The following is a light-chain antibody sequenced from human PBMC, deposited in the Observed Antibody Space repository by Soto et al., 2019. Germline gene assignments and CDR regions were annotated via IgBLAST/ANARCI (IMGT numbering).Light chain of an antibody. J-gene: IGKJ1*01. CDR2: AAS. V-gene: IGKV1-39*01. CDR3: QQSYSNPWT. CDR1: QSISTY. Sequence: DIQMTQSPSSLSASVGCRFNITCRASQSISTYLSWYQQNPGKAPQLLIYAASTLQSGVPSRFSGSGYGTDLTITISSLKHEDFETYYCQQSYSNPWTFGQGTKVDIK.